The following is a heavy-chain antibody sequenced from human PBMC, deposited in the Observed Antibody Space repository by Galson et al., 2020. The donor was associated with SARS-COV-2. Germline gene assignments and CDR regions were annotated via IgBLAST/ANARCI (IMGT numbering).Heavy chain of an antibody. CDR2: IKSKTDGGTT. V-gene: IGHV3-15*01. CDR3: TTEDSGYASSDDY. J-gene: IGHJ4*02. Sequence: GGSLRLSCPASGFTFSNAWMSWVRQAPGKGLEWVGRIKSKTDGGTTDYAAPVKGRFTISRDDSKNTLYLQMNSLKTEDTAVYYCTTEDSGYASSDDYRCQGTLVTVSS. CDR1: GFTFSNAW. D-gene: IGHD5-12*01.